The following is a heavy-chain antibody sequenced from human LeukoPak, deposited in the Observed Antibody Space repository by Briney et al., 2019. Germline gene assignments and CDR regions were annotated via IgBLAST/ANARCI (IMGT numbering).Heavy chain of an antibody. CDR3: ARDLGVAAAKSDY. V-gene: IGHV3-21*01. D-gene: IGHD6-13*01. CDR1: GFTFSSYS. CDR2: ISSSSYI. J-gene: IGHJ4*02. Sequence: GGTLRLSCAASGFTFSSYSMNWVRQPPGKGLEWVSAISSSSYINYTASVKGRFTISRDNAKNSLYLQMNSLRAEDTAVYYCARDLGVAAAKSDYWGQGTLVTVS.